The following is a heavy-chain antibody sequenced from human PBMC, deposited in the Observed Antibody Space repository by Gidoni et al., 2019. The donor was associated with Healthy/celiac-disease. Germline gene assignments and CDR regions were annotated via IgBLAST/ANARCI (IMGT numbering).Heavy chain of an antibody. CDR3: ARHGGYDWWGYGMDV. D-gene: IGHD5-12*01. V-gene: IGHV5-10-1*03. CDR1: GYSFTSYW. CDR2: IDPSDSYT. Sequence: EVQLVQYGAEVKKPGEYLRIPCKGSGYSFTSYWISGVRQMPGKGLDWMGRIDPSDSYTNYIPSFQGHVTISADKSISTAYLQWSSLKASDTAMYYCARHGGYDWWGYGMDVWGQGTTVTVSS. J-gene: IGHJ6*02.